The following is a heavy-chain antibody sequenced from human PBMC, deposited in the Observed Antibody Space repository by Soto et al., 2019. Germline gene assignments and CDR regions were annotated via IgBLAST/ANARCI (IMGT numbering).Heavy chain of an antibody. J-gene: IGHJ6*02. V-gene: IGHV4-34*01. CDR2: INHSGVT. CDR1: GGSFSGYY. CDR3: ARFSGSYYYAMDV. D-gene: IGHD6-19*01. Sequence: QVQLQQWGAGLLKPSGTLSLTCAVYGGSFSGYYWSWIRQPPGKGLEWIGEINHSGVTNYKPSLKRRVTISVDTSKNQCSLQLKSVTAADTALYYCARFSGSYYYAMDVWGQGSTVTVSS.